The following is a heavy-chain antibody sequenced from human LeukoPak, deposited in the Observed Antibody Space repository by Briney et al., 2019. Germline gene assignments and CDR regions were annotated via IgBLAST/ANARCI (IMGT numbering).Heavy chain of an antibody. CDR2: INWNGGST. V-gene: IGHV3-20*04. Sequence: EGSLRLSCAASGFTFDDYGMSWVRQAPGKGLEWVSGINWNGGSTGYADSVKGRFTISRDNAKNSLYLQMNSLRAEDTALYYCAKDKGWAEYYFDYWGQGTLVTVSS. D-gene: IGHD6-19*01. J-gene: IGHJ4*02. CDR1: GFTFDDYG. CDR3: AKDKGWAEYYFDY.